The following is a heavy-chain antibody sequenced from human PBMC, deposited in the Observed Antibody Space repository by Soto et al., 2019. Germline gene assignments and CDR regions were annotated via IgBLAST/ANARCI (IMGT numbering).Heavy chain of an antibody. V-gene: IGHV1-69*08. CDR1: GDTFSSYA. CDR3: ARRRYCGSDCYYKHYYGMAV. D-gene: IGHD2-21*02. CDR2: IIPVLGTT. J-gene: IGHJ6*02. Sequence: QVQLVQSGAEVKKPGSSVKVSCRASGDTFSSYAVNWLRQAPGRGLEWMGRIIPVLGTTDYAQKFRGRVTFTADKSANTVYMELSSLRSEDTALYYCARRRYCGSDCYYKHYYGMAVWGQGTTVTVAS.